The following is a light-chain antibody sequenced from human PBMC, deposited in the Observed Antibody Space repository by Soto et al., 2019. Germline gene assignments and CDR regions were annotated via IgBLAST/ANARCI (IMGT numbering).Light chain of an antibody. CDR3: QQYGSSPPIT. V-gene: IGKV1-5*01. CDR2: DAS. CDR1: QTISNW. Sequence: DIQMTQSPSTLSASVGDRVTISCRASQTISNWLAWYQQKPGKAPKLLIYDASSLESGVPSRFSGSGSGTDFTLTISRLEPEDFAVYYCQQYGSSPPITFGQGTRLEIK. J-gene: IGKJ5*01.